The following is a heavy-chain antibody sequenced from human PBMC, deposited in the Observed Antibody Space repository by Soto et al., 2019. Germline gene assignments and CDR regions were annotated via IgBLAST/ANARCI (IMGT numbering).Heavy chain of an antibody. Sequence: QHPGKGLEWIGYIYSSGSTNYNPSLKSRVTISVDTAKTQFSLKLSSVTAADTAVYYCPRHINFWSGYAMDVWVKENTLTGSS. J-gene: IGHJ6*04. CDR2: IYSSGST. V-gene: IGHV4-61*07. CDR3: PRHINFWSGYAMDV. D-gene: IGHD3-3*01.